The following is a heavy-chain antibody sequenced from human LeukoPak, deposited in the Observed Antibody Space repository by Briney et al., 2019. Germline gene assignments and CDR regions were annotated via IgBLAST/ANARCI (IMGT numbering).Heavy chain of an antibody. CDR1: GGTFSSYA. CDR3: ARGFTMVREYAFDI. J-gene: IGHJ3*02. V-gene: IGHV1-69*05. Sequence: ASVKVSCKASGGTFSSYAISWVRQAPGQGLEWMGGIIPIFGTANSAQKFQGRVTITTDESTSTAYMELSSLRSEDTAVYYCARGFTMVREYAFDIWGQGTMVTVSS. CDR2: IIPIFGTA. D-gene: IGHD3-10*01.